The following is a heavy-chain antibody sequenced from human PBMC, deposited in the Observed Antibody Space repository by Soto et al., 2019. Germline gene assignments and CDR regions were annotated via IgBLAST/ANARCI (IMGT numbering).Heavy chain of an antibody. V-gene: IGHV1-69*01. CDR3: ARVLYYGSGSYSLYGMDV. CDR1: GVSFNNNG. D-gene: IGHD3-10*01. CDR2: VIPPFRTS. Sequence: QVQLVPSGAEVKKPESSVKVSCKTSGVSFNNNGIGWVRQAPGHGLEWMGGVIPPFRTSNYARKCQGRMSMTAAASTGTVNMELSSLTSEHTAQYYCARVLYYGSGSYSLYGMDVWGQGTTVNGSS. J-gene: IGHJ6*02.